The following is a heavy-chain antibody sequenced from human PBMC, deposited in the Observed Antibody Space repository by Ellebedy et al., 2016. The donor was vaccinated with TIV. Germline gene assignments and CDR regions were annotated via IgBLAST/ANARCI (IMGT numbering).Heavy chain of an antibody. CDR2: TKDKANSYTT. Sequence: GGSLRLSXAASGFSFSDHYMNWVRQAPGKGLEWVGRTKDKANSYTTEYAASVKGRCTISRDVSKNSVYLQMNTLKTEDTAVYYCAREGYSSGPDFDYWGQGTLVIVSS. CDR1: GFSFSDHY. CDR3: AREGYSSGPDFDY. J-gene: IGHJ4*02. D-gene: IGHD3-22*01. V-gene: IGHV3-72*01.